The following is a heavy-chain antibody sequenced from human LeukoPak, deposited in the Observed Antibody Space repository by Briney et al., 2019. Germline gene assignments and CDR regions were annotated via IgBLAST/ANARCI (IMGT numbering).Heavy chain of an antibody. Sequence: ASVKVSCKASGYTFTAYYIHWVRQAPGQGLEWMGWINPNGGGTSYAQKFQGRVTMIRDTSITTAYMNLSRLTSDDTAVYYCAGPLSTIWNSFDIWGQGTMVTVSS. CDR1: GYTFTAYY. V-gene: IGHV1-2*02. D-gene: IGHD2/OR15-2a*01. CDR2: INPNGGGT. J-gene: IGHJ3*02. CDR3: AGPLSTIWNSFDI.